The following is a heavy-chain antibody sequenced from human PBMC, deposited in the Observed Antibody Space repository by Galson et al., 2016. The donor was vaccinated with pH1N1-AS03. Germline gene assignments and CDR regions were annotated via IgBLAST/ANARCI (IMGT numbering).Heavy chain of an antibody. V-gene: IGHV3-21*01. Sequence: SLRLSCAASGFTFSKTGMNWVRQAPGKGPEWVSSIDEGASHPYSADSLQGRFTISRDNTKNSLFLDMNSLRAEDTAVYYCVTDGTFGTTIEHWGQGTLVTVSS. D-gene: IGHD1-14*01. CDR3: VTDGTFGTTIEH. CDR2: IDEGASHP. J-gene: IGHJ4*02. CDR1: GFTFSKTG.